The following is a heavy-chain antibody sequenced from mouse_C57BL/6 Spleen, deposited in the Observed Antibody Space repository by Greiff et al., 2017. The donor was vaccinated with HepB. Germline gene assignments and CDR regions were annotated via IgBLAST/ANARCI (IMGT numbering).Heavy chain of an antibody. CDR1: GYTFTSYW. D-gene: IGHD1-1*01. V-gene: IGHV1-55*01. Sequence: QVHVKQPGAELVKPGASVKMSCKASGYTFTSYWITWVKQRPGQGLEWIGDIYPGSGSTNYNEKFKSKATLTVDTSSSTAYMQLSSLTSEDSAVYYCARFLDYGSTYWYFDVWGTGTTVTVSS. CDR3: ARFLDYGSTYWYFDV. CDR2: IYPGSGST. J-gene: IGHJ1*03.